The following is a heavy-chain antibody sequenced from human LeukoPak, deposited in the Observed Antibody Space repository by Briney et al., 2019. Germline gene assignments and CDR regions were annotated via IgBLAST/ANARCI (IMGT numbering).Heavy chain of an antibody. J-gene: IGHJ4*02. CDR1: GFTFSNFG. D-gene: IGHD2-2*01. CDR3: ARDGTGYCSSTSCPPFDY. V-gene: IGHV3-30*03. CDR2: ISYNGHYE. Sequence: GGSLRLSCVASGFTFSNFGVHWVRQAPGKGLEWVAVISYNGHYEYYGESVKGRFTISRDNSKNTVSLQMDNLRIEDTAVYYCARDGTGYCSSTSCPPFDYWGQGTLVTVSS.